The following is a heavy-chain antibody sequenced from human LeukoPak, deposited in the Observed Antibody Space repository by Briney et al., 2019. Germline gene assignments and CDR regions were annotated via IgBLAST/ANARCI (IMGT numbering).Heavy chain of an antibody. CDR3: AREAVAAAGDDAFDI. D-gene: IGHD6-13*01. Sequence: PGGSLRLSCAASGLTFSSYGMNWVRQAPGKGLEWVSYISSSGSTIYYADSVKGRFTISRDNAKNSLYLQMNSLRAEDTAVYYCAREAVAAAGDDAFDIWGQGTMVTVSS. J-gene: IGHJ3*02. V-gene: IGHV3-48*04. CDR2: ISSSGSTI. CDR1: GLTFSSYG.